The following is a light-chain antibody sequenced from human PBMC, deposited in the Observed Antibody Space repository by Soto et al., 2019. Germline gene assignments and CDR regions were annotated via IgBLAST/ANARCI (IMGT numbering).Light chain of an antibody. CDR2: GAS. V-gene: IGKV3-15*01. J-gene: IGKJ1*01. Sequence: MVWTQSPGTLSLSPGERATLSCRASQSVTRNLAWYQQKPGQAPRLLIYGASTRATGIPDRFSGSGSGTEFTLTISSLQSEDFAVYYCQQYHNWPPNTFGQGTNVDI. CDR1: QSVTRN. CDR3: QQYHNWPPNT.